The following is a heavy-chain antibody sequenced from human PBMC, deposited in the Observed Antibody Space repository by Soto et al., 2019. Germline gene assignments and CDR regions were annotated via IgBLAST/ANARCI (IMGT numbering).Heavy chain of an antibody. J-gene: IGHJ6*02. CDR2: ISTYTGNT. Sequence: QVHLVQDGAEVKKPGASVKVSCKASGYTFTNYDINWVRQAPGQGLEWMGWISTYTGNTNYAQKLQGRVTMTTDTSTSTAYMELSSLRSDDTAMYYCARGYYYGSGRPTPGGMDVWGQGTTVTVSS. V-gene: IGHV1-18*01. CDR1: GYTFTNYD. D-gene: IGHD3-10*01. CDR3: ARGYYYGSGRPTPGGMDV.